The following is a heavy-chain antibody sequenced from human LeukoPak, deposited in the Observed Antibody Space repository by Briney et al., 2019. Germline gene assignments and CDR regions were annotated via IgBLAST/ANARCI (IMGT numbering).Heavy chain of an antibody. Sequence: GGSLRLSCAASGFTFDDYAMHWVRHAPGKGLEWVSGISWNSGSIGYADSVKGRFTISGDNAKNSLYLQMNSLRAEDTAVYYCATTLDTTPVSYYFASWGQGTLVTVSS. J-gene: IGHJ4*02. D-gene: IGHD5-18*01. CDR2: ISWNSGSI. CDR1: GFTFDDYA. V-gene: IGHV3-9*01. CDR3: ATTLDTTPVSYYFAS.